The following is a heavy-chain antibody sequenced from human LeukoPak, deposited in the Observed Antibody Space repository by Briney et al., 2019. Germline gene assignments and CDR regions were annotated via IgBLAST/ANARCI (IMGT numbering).Heavy chain of an antibody. Sequence: PSETLSLTCAVYGGSFSGYYWSWIRQPPGKGLEWIGEINHSGSPNYNPSLKSRVTISVDTSKNQFSLRLSSVTAADTAVYYCARGGWYLSYWGQGTLVNVSS. V-gene: IGHV4-34*01. CDR2: INHSGSP. J-gene: IGHJ4*02. CDR1: GGSFSGYY. CDR3: ARGGWYLSY. D-gene: IGHD6-19*01.